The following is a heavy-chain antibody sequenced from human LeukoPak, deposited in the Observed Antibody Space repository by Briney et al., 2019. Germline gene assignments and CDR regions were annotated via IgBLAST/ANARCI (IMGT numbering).Heavy chain of an antibody. CDR1: GFTFSHYT. D-gene: IGHD6-19*01. CDR3: AGDKTTGGWYEFDY. CDR2: ISSTSSYI. J-gene: IGHJ4*02. V-gene: IGHV3-21*04. Sequence: GGSLRLSCAASGFTFSHYTINWVRQAPGKGLECVSSISSTSSYISYADSVKGRFTISRDDAKTSVYLRMNSLRAEDTAVYYCAGDKTTGGWYEFDYWGQGTLVTVSP.